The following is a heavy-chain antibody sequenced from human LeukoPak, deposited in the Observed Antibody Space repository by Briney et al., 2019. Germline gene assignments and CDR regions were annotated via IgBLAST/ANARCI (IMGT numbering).Heavy chain of an antibody. CDR1: GGSISSYY. J-gene: IGHJ6*02. CDR2: IYYSGST. D-gene: IGHD5-18*01. CDR3: ARDLGYSYGYGYYGMDV. Sequence: SETLSLTCTVSGGSISSYYWSWIRQPPGKGLEWIGYIYYSGSTNYNPSLKSRVTISVDTSKNQFSLKLSSVTAADTAAYYCARDLGYSYGYGYYGMDVWGQGTTVTVSS. V-gene: IGHV4-59*01.